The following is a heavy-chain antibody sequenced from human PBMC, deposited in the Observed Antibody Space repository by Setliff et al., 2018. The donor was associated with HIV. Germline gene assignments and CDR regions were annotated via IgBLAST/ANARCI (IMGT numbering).Heavy chain of an antibody. CDR2: IYWNGQT. CDR3: TRTNYVWGSPFPDY. J-gene: IGHJ4*02. CDR1: GFSLNSAGMA. V-gene: IGHV2-5*01. D-gene: IGHD3-16*01. Sequence: SGPTLVNPTETLTLTCNFSGFSLNSAGMAVGWIRQPPGRALEWLALIYWNGQTRRTPSLKPRLSIVADTSNNRVVLKLTDMAPVDTATYHCTRTNYVWGSPFPDYWGQGTLVTVSS.